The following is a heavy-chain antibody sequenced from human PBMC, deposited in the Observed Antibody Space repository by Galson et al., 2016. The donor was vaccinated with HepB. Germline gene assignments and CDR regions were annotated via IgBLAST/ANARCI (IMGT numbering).Heavy chain of an antibody. J-gene: IGHJ1*01. CDR3: ARLSGDYPGD. V-gene: IGHV5-51*01. CDR1: GNSFTNSW. Sequence: QSGAEVKKPGESLKISCKVSGNSFTNSWIGWVRQMPGKGLEWMGTIYPGDSDIRYSPSFRGQVTISADKSITTAYLQWSSLKASDTAIYYCARLSGDYPGDWGQGTLVTVSS. CDR2: IYPGDSDI. D-gene: IGHD4-17*01.